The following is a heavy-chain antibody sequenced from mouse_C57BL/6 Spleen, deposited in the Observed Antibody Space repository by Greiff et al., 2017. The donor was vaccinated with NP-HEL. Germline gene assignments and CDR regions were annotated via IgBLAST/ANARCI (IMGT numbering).Heavy chain of an antibody. CDR2: ISYSGST. Sequence: EVKLMESGPGLAKPSQTLSLTCSVTGYSITSDYWNWIRKFPGNKLEYMGYISYSGSTYYNPSLKSRISITRDTSKNQYYLQLNSVTTEDTATYYCARSGYYGSSYDYAMDYWGQGTSVTVSS. D-gene: IGHD1-1*01. CDR3: ARSGYYGSSYDYAMDY. CDR1: GYSITSDY. J-gene: IGHJ4*01. V-gene: IGHV3-8*01.